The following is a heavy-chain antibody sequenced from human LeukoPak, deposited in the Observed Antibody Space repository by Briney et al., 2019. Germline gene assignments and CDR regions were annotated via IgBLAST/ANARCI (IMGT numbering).Heavy chain of an antibody. CDR2: ISSSSSYI. CDR1: GFTFSSYS. CDR3: ARGGHSSSWSDY. V-gene: IGHV3-21*01. D-gene: IGHD6-13*01. J-gene: IGHJ4*02. Sequence: GGSLRLSCAASGFTFSSYSMYWVRQAPGKGLEWVSSISSSSSYIYYADSVKGRFTISRDNAKNSLYLQMNSLRAEDTAVYYSARGGHSSSWSDYWGQGTLVTVSS.